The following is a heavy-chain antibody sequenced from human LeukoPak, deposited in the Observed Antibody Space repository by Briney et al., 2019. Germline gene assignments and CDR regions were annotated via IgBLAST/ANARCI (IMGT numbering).Heavy chain of an antibody. CDR3: ARDSHGDYYHYMDV. CDR2: INPNSGGT. V-gene: IGHV1-2*02. Sequence: ASVKVSCKASGYTFTGYYMHWVRQAPGQGLEWMGWINPNSGGTNYAQKFQGRVTMTRDTSISTAYMELSRLRSDDTAMYYCARDSHGDYYHYMDVWGKGTTVTVSS. CDR1: GYTFTGYY. J-gene: IGHJ6*03. D-gene: IGHD4-17*01.